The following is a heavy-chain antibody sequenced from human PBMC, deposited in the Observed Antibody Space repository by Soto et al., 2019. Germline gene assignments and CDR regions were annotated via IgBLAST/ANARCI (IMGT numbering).Heavy chain of an antibody. D-gene: IGHD2-2*01. CDR3: TRREHIVVVPAAIQAGYYYMDV. V-gene: IGHV3-73*01. J-gene: IGHJ6*03. Sequence: GGSLRLSCAASGFTFSGSAMHWVRQASGKGLEWVGRIRSKANSYATAYAASVKGRFTISRDDSKNTAYLQMNSLKTEDTAVYYCTRREHIVVVPAAIQAGYYYMDVWGKGTTVTVSS. CDR1: GFTFSGSA. CDR2: IRSKANSYAT.